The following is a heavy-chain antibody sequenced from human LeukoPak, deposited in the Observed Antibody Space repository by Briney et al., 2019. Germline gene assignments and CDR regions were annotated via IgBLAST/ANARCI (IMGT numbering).Heavy chain of an antibody. CDR2: INPSGGST. J-gene: IGHJ6*03. Sequence: ASVTVSCKASGYTFTSYYMHWVRQAPGQGLEWMGIINPSGGSTSYAQKFQGRVTMTRDMSTSTVYMELSSLRSEDTAVYYCARDREGRFPKWGYYYYMDVWGKGTTVTVSS. V-gene: IGHV1-46*01. CDR1: GYTFTSYY. CDR3: ARDREGRFPKWGYYYYMDV. D-gene: IGHD3-16*01.